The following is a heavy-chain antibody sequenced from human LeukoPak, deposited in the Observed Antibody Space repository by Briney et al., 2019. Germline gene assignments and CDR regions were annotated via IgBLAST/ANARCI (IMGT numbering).Heavy chain of an antibody. CDR2: ISYDGSNK. Sequence: GGSLRLSCAASGFTFSSYGMHWVRQAPGKGLEWVAVISYDGSNKYHADSVKGRFTISRDNSKNTLYLQMNTLRAEDTAIYYCAKDRTVGASYWYFDLWGRGTLVTVSS. CDR1: GFTFSSYG. CDR3: AKDRTVGASYWYFDL. J-gene: IGHJ2*01. D-gene: IGHD1-26*01. V-gene: IGHV3-30*18.